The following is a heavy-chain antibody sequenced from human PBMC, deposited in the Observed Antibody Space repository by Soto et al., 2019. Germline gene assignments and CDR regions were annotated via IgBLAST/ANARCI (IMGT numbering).Heavy chain of an antibody. CDR3: ARRYGGNLDY. J-gene: IGHJ4*02. Sequence: QVQLQESGPRLVKPSETLSLTCTVSGGSISSYYWSWIRQPPGKGLEWIGYIYYSGSTNYNPSLKSRVTLSVDTSKNQFSLKLSSVTAADTAVYYCARRYGGNLDYWGQGTLVTVSS. CDR2: IYYSGST. V-gene: IGHV4-59*08. CDR1: GGSISSYY. D-gene: IGHD1-26*01.